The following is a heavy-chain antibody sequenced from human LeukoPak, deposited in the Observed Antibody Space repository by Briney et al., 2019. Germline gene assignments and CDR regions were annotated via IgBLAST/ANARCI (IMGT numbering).Heavy chain of an antibody. CDR1: GYTFTSYG. V-gene: IGHV1-18*01. CDR2: ISAYNGNT. D-gene: IGHD3-3*01. CDR3: ARGVTIFGGPGWFDP. J-gene: IGHJ5*02. Sequence: ASVKLSCKASGYTFTSYGISWVRQAPGQGLEWMGWISAYNGNTNYAQKLQGRVTMTTDTSTSTAYMELRSLRSDDTAVYYCARGVTIFGGPGWFDPWGQGTLVTVSS.